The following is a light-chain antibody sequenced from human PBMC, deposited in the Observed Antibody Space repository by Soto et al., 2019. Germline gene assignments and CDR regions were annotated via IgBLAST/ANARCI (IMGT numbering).Light chain of an antibody. V-gene: IGKV4-1*01. CDR1: QNILYSSTNKDY. CDR3: QQYYSTPT. Sequence: DIVMTQSPDSLAVSLGEWATINCKSSQNILYSSTNKDYLAWYQQRPRRPPKLLIYWASTRESGVPDRFNGSGSGTDFTLTISSLQSEDVAVYDCQQYYSTPTFGQGTKVDIK. J-gene: IGKJ1*01. CDR2: WAS.